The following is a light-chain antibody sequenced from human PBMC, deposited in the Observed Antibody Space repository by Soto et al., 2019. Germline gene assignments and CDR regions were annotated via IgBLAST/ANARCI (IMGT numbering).Light chain of an antibody. V-gene: IGKV2-28*01. CDR2: LGS. CDR1: QSLLHSNGYNY. Sequence: DIVMTQSPLSLPVTPGEPASISCRSSQSLLHSNGYNYLDWYLQKPGQSPQLLIYLGSNRASGVPARFSGRGSGTDFILKSSRVEAEDVGVYYCMQALQTPEFRQGTKVEIK. J-gene: IGKJ1*01. CDR3: MQALQTPE.